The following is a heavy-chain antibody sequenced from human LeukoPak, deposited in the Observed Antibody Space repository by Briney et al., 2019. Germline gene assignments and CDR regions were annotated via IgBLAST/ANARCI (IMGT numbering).Heavy chain of an antibody. CDR3: ARPYDSSAYYYAFFDF. V-gene: IGHV3-30*04. CDR1: GFTLGDYA. Sequence: GGSLRLSCAASGFTLGDYAMHWGRQAPGKGLEWVAVISSDGTSQYYAESVKGRFTISRENSKNTLYLQMNSLKPEDSAVYYCARPYDSSAYYYAFFDFWGQGILVTVSS. D-gene: IGHD3-22*01. CDR2: ISSDGTSQ. J-gene: IGHJ4*02.